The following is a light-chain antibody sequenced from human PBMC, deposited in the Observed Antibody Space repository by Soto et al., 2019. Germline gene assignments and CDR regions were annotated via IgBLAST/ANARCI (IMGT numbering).Light chain of an antibody. J-gene: IGKJ1*01. CDR2: GAS. CDR1: QSVSSRY. CDR3: QQYGSAPWT. Sequence: EIVLTQSPGTLSLSPLEIATLSFMASQSVSSRYVGWYQQKPGQAPRLLMYGASNRATGIPDRFSGSGSGTDFTLTISRVEPGDFAVYYCQQYGSAPWTFGQGTKVDIK. V-gene: IGKV3-20*01.